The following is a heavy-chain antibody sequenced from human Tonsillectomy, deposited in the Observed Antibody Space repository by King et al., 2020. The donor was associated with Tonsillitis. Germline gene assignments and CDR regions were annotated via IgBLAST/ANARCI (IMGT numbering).Heavy chain of an antibody. CDR1: GFIFHDFA. D-gene: IGHD3-16*01. CDR3: VKPPLRLLGAPFDN. Sequence: VQLVESGGGLVQPGRSLRLSCTGSGFIFHDFAIHWVRQAPGKGLEWVSGISCNGGTRGYADSVKGRFTISRDNANNSMHLQMNDLRPEDTALYYCVKPPLRLLGAPFDNRGQRILVIVAS. J-gene: IGHJ4*02. V-gene: IGHV3-9*01. CDR2: ISCNGGTR.